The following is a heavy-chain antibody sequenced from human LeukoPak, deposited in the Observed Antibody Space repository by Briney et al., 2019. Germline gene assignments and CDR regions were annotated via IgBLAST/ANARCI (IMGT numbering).Heavy chain of an antibody. CDR1: GFTFSSYG. CDR3: AKDPIPYCGGDCYGPFDY. Sequence: GGSLRLSCAASGFTFSSYGMHWARQAPGKGLEWVAVISYDGSNKYYADSVKGRFTISRDNSKNTLYLQMNSLRAEDTAVYYCAKDPIPYCGGDCYGPFDYSGQGTLVTVSS. CDR2: ISYDGSNK. J-gene: IGHJ4*02. V-gene: IGHV3-30*18. D-gene: IGHD2-21*02.